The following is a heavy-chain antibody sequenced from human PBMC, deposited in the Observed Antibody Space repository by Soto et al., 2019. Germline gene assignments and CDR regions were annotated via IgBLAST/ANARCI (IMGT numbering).Heavy chain of an antibody. V-gene: IGHV1-69*13. CDR1: GGTFSSYA. CDR2: IIPIFGTA. J-gene: IGHJ4*02. Sequence: SVKVSCKASGGTFSSYAISWVRQAPGQGLEWMGGIIPIFGTANYAQKFQGRVTITADESTSTAYMELSSLRSEDTAAYYCAKGDYAEYYFDYWGQGTLVTVSS. D-gene: IGHD3-16*01. CDR3: AKGDYAEYYFDY.